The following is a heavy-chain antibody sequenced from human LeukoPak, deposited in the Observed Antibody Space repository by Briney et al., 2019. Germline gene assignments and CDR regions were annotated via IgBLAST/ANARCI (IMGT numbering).Heavy chain of an antibody. Sequence: PSETLSLTCTVSGGSISSSSYYWGWIRQPPGKGLEWIGSIYYSGSTYYNPSLKSRVTISVDTSKNQFSLKLSSVTAADTAVYYCARGGDGYNYGLFYYYYGMDVWGQGTTVTVSS. J-gene: IGHJ6*02. CDR2: IYYSGST. V-gene: IGHV4-39*01. CDR1: GGSISSSSYY. D-gene: IGHD5-24*01. CDR3: ARGGDGYNYGLFYYYYGMDV.